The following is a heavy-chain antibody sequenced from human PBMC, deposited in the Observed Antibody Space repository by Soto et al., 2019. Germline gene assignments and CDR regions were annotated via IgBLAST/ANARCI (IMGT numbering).Heavy chain of an antibody. Sequence: SETLSLTCTVPGGSISSYYWSWIRQPPGKGLEWIGYIYYSGSTNYTPSLKSRVTLSVDTSKNQFSLKLSSVTAADTAVYYCARGDTAMVYYYGMDVWGQGTTVTVSS. CDR1: GGSISSYY. D-gene: IGHD5-18*01. V-gene: IGHV4-59*01. J-gene: IGHJ6*02. CDR2: IYYSGST. CDR3: ARGDTAMVYYYGMDV.